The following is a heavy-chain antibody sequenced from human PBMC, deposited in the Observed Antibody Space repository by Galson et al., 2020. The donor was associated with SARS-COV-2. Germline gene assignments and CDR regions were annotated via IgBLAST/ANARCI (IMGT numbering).Heavy chain of an antibody. D-gene: IGHD6-19*01. CDR2: IDWDGDK. CDR3: ARIDSSGCRGNY. V-gene: IGHV2-70*11. J-gene: IGHJ4*02. Sequence: ESGPTLVKPTQTLTLTCTFSGFSLTTSGMCVNWIHQPPGKALEWLARIDWDGDKYYSTSLKTRLTISKDTSKNQVVLTMTDMDPVDTATYYCARIDSSGCRGNYWCQGTPVTVSS. CDR1: GFSLTTSGMC.